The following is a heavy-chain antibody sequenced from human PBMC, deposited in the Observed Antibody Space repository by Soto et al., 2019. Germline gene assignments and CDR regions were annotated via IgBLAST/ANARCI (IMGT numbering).Heavy chain of an antibody. J-gene: IGHJ4*02. V-gene: IGHV3-30*18. CDR1: GFTFSSYG. Sequence: GGSLRLSCAASGFTFSSYGMHWVRQAPGNGLEWVVVISYDGSNKYYADSVKGRFTISRDNSKNTLYLQMNSLRAEDTAVYYCAKDRSRYGDYLGEYYFDYWGQGTLVTVSS. CDR3: AKDRSRYGDYLGEYYFDY. CDR2: ISYDGSNK. D-gene: IGHD4-17*01.